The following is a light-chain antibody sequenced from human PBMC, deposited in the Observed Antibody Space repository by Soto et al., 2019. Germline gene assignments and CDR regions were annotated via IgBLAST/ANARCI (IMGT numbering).Light chain of an antibody. Sequence: EIVLTQSPGTLSLSPGERATLSCRASQSVSNNYLAWYQQKPGQAPRLVIYAASTRATGIPARFSGSGSGTEFTLTISSLDSEDFAVYYCQQYNNWLTFGQGTRLEIK. CDR2: AAS. CDR1: QSVSNN. CDR3: QQYNNWLT. V-gene: IGKV3-15*01. J-gene: IGKJ5*01.